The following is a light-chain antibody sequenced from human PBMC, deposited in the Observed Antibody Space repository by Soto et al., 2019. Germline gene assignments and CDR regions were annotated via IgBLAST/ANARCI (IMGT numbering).Light chain of an antibody. J-gene: IGLJ2*01. Sequence: QCALTQPASVSGSPGQSITISCTGTSSDVGDYNYVSWYQQHPGKAPKLMIYEVSNRPSGVSNRFSGSKSGNTASLTISGLQAEDEADYYCSSYTSSSTVVFGGGTKLTV. CDR3: SSYTSSSTVV. CDR1: SSDVGDYNY. CDR2: EVS. V-gene: IGLV2-14*01.